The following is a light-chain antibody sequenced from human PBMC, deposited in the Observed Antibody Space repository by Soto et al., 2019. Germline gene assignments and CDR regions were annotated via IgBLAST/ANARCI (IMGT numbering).Light chain of an antibody. V-gene: IGKV1-5*01. CDR1: QRISSW. CDR3: KQYNSYSGT. Sequence: DIQMTQSHSTLSASVGDIVTITCRASQRISSWLTWYQQKPGKAPKLLIYDASGLESGVPSRFSGSGYGTEFTLTISSLQPDDFSTYYCKQYNSYSGTFGQGTKLEIK. CDR2: DAS. J-gene: IGKJ2*01.